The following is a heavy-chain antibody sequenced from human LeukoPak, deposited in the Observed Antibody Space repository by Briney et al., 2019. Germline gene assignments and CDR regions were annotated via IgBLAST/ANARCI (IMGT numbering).Heavy chain of an antibody. J-gene: IGHJ3*02. CDR2: IIVYNGAT. CDR3: ARGGIYCTTTTCRPAAFDI. CDR1: GYTFTNYA. V-gene: IGHV1-18*01. Sequence: ASVKLSCRASGYTFTNYAISWLRQAPAQGLEWMGWIIVYNGATEYAHNLQGRVTMTTDTSTSTAYMELKSLRSDDAAVYYCARGGIYCTTTTCRPAAFDIWGQXTXVTVSS. D-gene: IGHD2-2*01.